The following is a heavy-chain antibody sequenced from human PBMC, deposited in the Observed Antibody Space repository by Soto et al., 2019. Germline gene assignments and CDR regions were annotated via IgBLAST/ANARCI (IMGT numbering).Heavy chain of an antibody. V-gene: IGHV3-30-3*01. CDR2: ISYDGSSK. D-gene: IGHD4-4*01. J-gene: IGHJ6*02. CDR3: ARVVYSGNSDFNGMDV. CDR1: GFTFSRYA. Sequence: QVQLVESGGGVVQPERSLRLSCAASGFTFSRYAMHWVRQAPGKGLEWVAVISYDGSSKYYADSVKGRFTISRDNSKNTLYLQMNSLRAEDTAVYYCARVVYSGNSDFNGMDVWGQGTTVTVSS.